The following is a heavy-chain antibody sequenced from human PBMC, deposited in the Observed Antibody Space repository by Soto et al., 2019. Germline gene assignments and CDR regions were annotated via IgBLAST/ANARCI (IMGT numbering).Heavy chain of an antibody. CDR1: GFTLSGFA. J-gene: IGHJ6*02. CDR3: AKAYYYDSSGYYDNYYAMDV. Sequence: VGSLRLSCDASGFTLSGFAMHWVRQAPGQGLEWVAVISNDGTNQYYSESVKGRFTISRDNSKNTLYLQMNNLRAEDTAVYYCAKAYYYDSSGYYDNYYAMDVWAQGTTVTVSS. D-gene: IGHD3-22*01. V-gene: IGHV3-30*18. CDR2: ISNDGTNQ.